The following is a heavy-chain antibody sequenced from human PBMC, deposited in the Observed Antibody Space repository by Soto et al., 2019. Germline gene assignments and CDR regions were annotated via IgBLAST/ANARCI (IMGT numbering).Heavy chain of an antibody. CDR2: ISSRSSTI. CDR3: VRGGGGGLFDP. D-gene: IGHD2-15*01. J-gene: IGHJ5*02. Sequence: GSLRLSCAASGFSFSTYNMDWVRQAPGRGLEWVSYISSRSSTIYHADSVKGRFTISRDNAKNSLCLQMDSLRAEDTAIYYCVRGGGGGLFDPWGQGTMVTVSS. V-gene: IGHV3-48*04. CDR1: GFSFSTYN.